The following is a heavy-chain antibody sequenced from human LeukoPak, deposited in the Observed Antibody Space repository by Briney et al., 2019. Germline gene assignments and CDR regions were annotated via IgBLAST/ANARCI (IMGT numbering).Heavy chain of an antibody. CDR2: INHSGST. Sequence: SETLSLTCTVSGGSISSHYWSWIRQPPGKGLEWIGEINHSGSTNYNPSLKSRVTISVDTSKNQFSLKLSSVTAADTAVYYCARGSLLWFGELIYYGMDVWGQGTTVTVSS. V-gene: IGHV4-34*01. D-gene: IGHD3-10*01. J-gene: IGHJ6*02. CDR1: GGSISSHY. CDR3: ARGSLLWFGELIYYGMDV.